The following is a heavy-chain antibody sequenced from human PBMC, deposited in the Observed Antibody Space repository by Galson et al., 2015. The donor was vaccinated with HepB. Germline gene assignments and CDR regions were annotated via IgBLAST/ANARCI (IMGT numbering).Heavy chain of an antibody. J-gene: IGHJ6*02. V-gene: IGHV3-23*01. Sequence: SLRLSCAASGFTFSSYAMSWVRQAPGKGLEWVSAISGSGGSTYYADSVKGRFTISRDNSKNTLYLQMNSLRAEDTAVYYCAKGGSYTVDDYYYGMDVWGQGTTVTVSS. D-gene: IGHD1-26*01. CDR3: AKGGSYTVDDYYYGMDV. CDR1: GFTFSSYA. CDR2: ISGSGGST.